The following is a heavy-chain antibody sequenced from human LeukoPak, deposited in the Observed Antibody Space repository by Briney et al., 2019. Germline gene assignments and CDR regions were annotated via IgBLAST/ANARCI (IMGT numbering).Heavy chain of an antibody. J-gene: IGHJ4*02. V-gene: IGHV3-7*03. Sequence: PGGSLRLSCAASGFTFSSFWMSWVRQAPGKGLEWVANIKQDGSEKYYVDSVKGRFTISRDNAKNSLYLQMNSLRAEDTAVYYCARDLFVGRALDDYWGQGTLVTVSS. CDR3: ARDLFVGRALDDY. CDR2: IKQDGSEK. CDR1: GFTFSSFW. D-gene: IGHD3-16*01.